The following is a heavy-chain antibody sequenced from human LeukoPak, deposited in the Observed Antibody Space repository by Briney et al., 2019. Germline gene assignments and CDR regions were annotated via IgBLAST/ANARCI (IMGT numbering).Heavy chain of an antibody. CDR2: IYYSGST. D-gene: IGHD5-12*01. V-gene: IGHV4-59*01. Sequence: SETLSLTCTVSGGSISSYYWSWIRQPPGKGLEWIGYIYYSGSTNYNPSLKSRVTISVDTSKNQFSLKLSSVTAADTAVYYCARSGGYSGYDLIFDYRGQGTLVTVSS. J-gene: IGHJ4*02. CDR3: ARSGGYSGYDLIFDY. CDR1: GGSISSYY.